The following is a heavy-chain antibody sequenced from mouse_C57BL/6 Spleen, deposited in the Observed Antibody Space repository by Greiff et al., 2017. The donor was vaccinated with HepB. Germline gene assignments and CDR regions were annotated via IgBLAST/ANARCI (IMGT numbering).Heavy chain of an antibody. J-gene: IGHJ1*03. CDR3: ARWGYYYGSSHWYFDV. CDR1: GYTFTSYD. Sequence: QVQLKESGPELVKPGASVKLSCKASGYTFTSYDINWVKQRPGQGLEWIGWIYPRDGSTKYNEKFKGKATLTVDTSSSTAYMELHSLTSEDSAVYFCARWGYYYGSSHWYFDVWGTGTTVTVSS. V-gene: IGHV1-85*01. D-gene: IGHD1-1*01. CDR2: IYPRDGST.